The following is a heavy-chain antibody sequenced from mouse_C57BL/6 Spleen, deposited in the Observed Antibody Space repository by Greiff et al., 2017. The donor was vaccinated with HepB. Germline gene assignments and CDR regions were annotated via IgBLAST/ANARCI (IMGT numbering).Heavy chain of an antibody. J-gene: IGHJ3*01. CDR1: GFTFSSYG. D-gene: IGHD2-4*01. Sequence: EVKVVESGGDLVKPGGSLKLSCAASGFTFSSYGMSWVRQTPDKRLEWVATISSGGSYTYYPDSVKGRFTISRDNAKNTLYLQMSSLKSEDTAMYYCERLGNDYGFAYWGQGTLVTVSA. CDR2: ISSGGSYT. CDR3: ERLGNDYGFAY. V-gene: IGHV5-6*01.